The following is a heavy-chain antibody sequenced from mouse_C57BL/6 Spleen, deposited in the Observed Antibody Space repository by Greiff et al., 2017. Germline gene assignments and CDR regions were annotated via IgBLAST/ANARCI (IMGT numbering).Heavy chain of an antibody. J-gene: IGHJ4*01. D-gene: IGHD1-1*01. V-gene: IGHV1-55*01. Sequence: QVQLQQPGAELVKPGASVKMSCKASGYTFTSYWITWVKQRPGQGLEWIGDLYPGSGSTNYNEKFKSKATLTVDTSSSTAYMQLSSLTSEDSAVSSGARGGYGSSCEECAMDYWGQGTTVTVSS. CDR1: GYTFTSYW. CDR2: LYPGSGST. CDR3: ARGGYGSSCEECAMDY.